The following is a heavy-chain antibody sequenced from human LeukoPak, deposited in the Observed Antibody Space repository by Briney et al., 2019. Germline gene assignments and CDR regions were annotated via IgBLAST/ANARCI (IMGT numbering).Heavy chain of an antibody. D-gene: IGHD6-13*01. J-gene: IGHJ3*02. V-gene: IGHV4-34*01. Sequence: PSETLSLTCAVYGGPFSGYCWSWIRQPPGKELEWIGEINHSGSTNYNPSLKSRVTISVDTSKNQFSLKLSSVTAADTAVYYCARYSSSWRFPYAFDIWGQGTMVTVSS. CDR3: ARYSSSWRFPYAFDI. CDR1: GGPFSGYC. CDR2: INHSGST.